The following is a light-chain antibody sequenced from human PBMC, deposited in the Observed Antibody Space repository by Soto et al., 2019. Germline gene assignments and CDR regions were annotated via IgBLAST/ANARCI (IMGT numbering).Light chain of an antibody. CDR3: QQYNNWPVT. Sequence: EIVMTQSPATLSVSPGERATLSCRANQSVSSNLAWYQQKPGQAPRLLIYGASTRATGIPARFSGSGSGTEFTLTISSLQSEDFAVYYCQQYNNWPVTFGGGTKVEIK. J-gene: IGKJ4*01. CDR1: QSVSSN. CDR2: GAS. V-gene: IGKV3-15*01.